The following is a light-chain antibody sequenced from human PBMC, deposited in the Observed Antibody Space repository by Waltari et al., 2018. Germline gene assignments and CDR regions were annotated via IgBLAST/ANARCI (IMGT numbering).Light chain of an antibody. CDR2: QDT. CDR1: KLEDKY. Sequence: SYELTQSPSLSVSPGQTATITCSGEKLEDKYVSWYQQKSGQSPVLVIFQDTRRPSGIPERFSGSSSGNTATLTISGTQTLDEADYYCQAWDSRTYVVFGGGTKVTVL. J-gene: IGLJ2*01. V-gene: IGLV3-1*01. CDR3: QAWDSRTYVV.